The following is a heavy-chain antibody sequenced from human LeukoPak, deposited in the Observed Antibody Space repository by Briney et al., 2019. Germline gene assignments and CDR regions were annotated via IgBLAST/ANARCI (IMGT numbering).Heavy chain of an antibody. J-gene: IGHJ4*02. D-gene: IGHD6-13*01. CDR1: GFTFSTYA. Sequence: GGSLRLSCAASGFTFSTYAMSWVRQAPGKGLEWVSAISDSGGSTYYADSVKGRFTISRDNSKNTLYLQMNSLRAEGTAVYYCAKGRSSSWYFLYWGQGTLVTVSS. CDR2: ISDSGGST. V-gene: IGHV3-23*01. CDR3: AKGRSSSWYFLY.